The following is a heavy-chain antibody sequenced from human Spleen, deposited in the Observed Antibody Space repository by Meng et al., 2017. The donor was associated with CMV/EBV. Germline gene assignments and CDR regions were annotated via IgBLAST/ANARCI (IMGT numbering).Heavy chain of an antibody. Sequence: KVSCKASGYTFTAYYMHWVRQAPGQGFEYMGIINPRGGTTHYAQKFQGRVTMTIDTSTSTVYMELSSLRSEDTAMYYCAAYSNYWYWGQGTLVTVSS. V-gene: IGHV1-46*01. D-gene: IGHD4-11*01. CDR2: INPRGGTT. CDR3: AAYSNYWY. CDR1: GYTFTAYY. J-gene: IGHJ4*02.